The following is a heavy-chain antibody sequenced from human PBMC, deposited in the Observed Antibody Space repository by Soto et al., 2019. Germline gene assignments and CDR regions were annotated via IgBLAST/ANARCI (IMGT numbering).Heavy chain of an antibody. J-gene: IGHJ4*02. V-gene: IGHV3-30*18. D-gene: IGHD6-19*01. Sequence: GGSLRLSCAASGFTFSNYGMHWVRQAPGKGLEWVAVISYDGSNQYYADSVEGRITISRDNSKNTLYLQMNSLRAEDTAVYYCAKDGNIYSSGWYAPSLDYWGQGTLVTVSS. CDR3: AKDGNIYSSGWYAPSLDY. CDR1: GFTFSNYG. CDR2: ISYDGSNQ.